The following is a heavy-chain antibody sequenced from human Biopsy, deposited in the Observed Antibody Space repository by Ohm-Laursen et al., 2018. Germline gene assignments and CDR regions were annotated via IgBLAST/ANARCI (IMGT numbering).Heavy chain of an antibody. J-gene: IGHJ3*02. CDR3: TRAYRYGLDAFDM. Sequence: SLRLSCAASGFNFGNYDMHWVRQSPGKGLEWVAVISYDGSEKYNVGIVKGRFTISRDNSKNTLYLEMNSLTAEDTAIYYCTRAYRYGLDAFDMWGQGTMVTVSS. V-gene: IGHV3-30*03. D-gene: IGHD3-16*01. CDR2: ISYDGSEK. CDR1: GFNFGNYD.